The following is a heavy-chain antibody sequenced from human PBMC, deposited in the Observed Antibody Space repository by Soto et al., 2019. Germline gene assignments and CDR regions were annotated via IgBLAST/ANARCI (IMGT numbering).Heavy chain of an antibody. CDR2: IWYDGSNK. CDR1: GFTFSSYG. D-gene: IGHD2-2*01. Sequence: QVQLVESGGGVVQPGRSLRLSCAASGFTFSSYGMHWVRQAPGKGLEWVAVIWYDGSNKYYADSVKGRFTISRDNSKNTLYLQMNSLRAEDTAVYYCAREGVVPAAPTVYYFNYWGKGTLVTVSS. CDR3: AREGVVPAAPTVYYFNY. V-gene: IGHV3-33*01. J-gene: IGHJ4*02.